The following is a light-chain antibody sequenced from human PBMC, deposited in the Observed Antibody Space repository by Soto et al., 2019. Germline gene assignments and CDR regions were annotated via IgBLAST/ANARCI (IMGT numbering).Light chain of an antibody. V-gene: IGLV2-14*01. J-gene: IGLJ1*01. CDR2: EVS. Sequence: QSSLIQPASVSVSPGQSITISCTGTSSDVGAYNYVSWYQQHPGKAPKLMIYEVSNRPSGVSNRFSGSKSGNTASLTISGLQAEDEADYYCTSYTRTSTLYVFGTGTKVTVL. CDR1: SSDVGAYNY. CDR3: TSYTRTSTLYV.